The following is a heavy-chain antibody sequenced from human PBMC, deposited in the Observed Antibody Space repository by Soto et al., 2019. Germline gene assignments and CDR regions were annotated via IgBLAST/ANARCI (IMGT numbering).Heavy chain of an antibody. D-gene: IGHD2-21*02. CDR1: GYTFTGYA. CDR2: INAGNGNT. Sequence: QVQLVQSGAEEKKPGASVKVSCKASGYTFTGYAMHWVRQAPGQRLEWMGWINAGNGNTKYSQKFQGRVTITRDTSARTAYMELSILRSEYTAVYYCARDVEVTADLDYWGQGTLVTVSS. V-gene: IGHV1-3*05. J-gene: IGHJ4*02. CDR3: ARDVEVTADLDY.